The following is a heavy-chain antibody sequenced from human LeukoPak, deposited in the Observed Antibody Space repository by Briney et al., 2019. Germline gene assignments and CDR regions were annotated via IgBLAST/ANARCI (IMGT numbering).Heavy chain of an antibody. CDR1: GYTLTDYY. D-gene: IGHD6-6*01. J-gene: IGHJ6*02. V-gene: IGHV1-2*06. Sequence: VKVSCKASGYTLTDYYMHWVRQAPGQGLEWMGRINPNSGGTNYAQKFQGRVTMTRDTSISTVYMELSRLRSDDTAVYYCARGAPQLVPEYYYYYGMDVWGQGTMVTVSS. CDR2: INPNSGGT. CDR3: ARGAPQLVPEYYYYYGMDV.